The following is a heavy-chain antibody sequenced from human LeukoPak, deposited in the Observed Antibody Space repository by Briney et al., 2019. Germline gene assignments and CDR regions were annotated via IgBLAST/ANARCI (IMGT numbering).Heavy chain of an antibody. Sequence: GRSLRLSCAASGFTFSSYAMHWVRQAPGKGLEWVAVISYDGSNKYYADSVKGRFTISRDNSKNTLYLQMNSLRAEDTAVYYCARDRDYCSSTSCYENWFDPWGQGTLVTVSS. CDR1: GFTFSSYA. J-gene: IGHJ5*02. CDR2: ISYDGSNK. D-gene: IGHD2-2*01. V-gene: IGHV3-30*04. CDR3: ARDRDYCSSTSCYENWFDP.